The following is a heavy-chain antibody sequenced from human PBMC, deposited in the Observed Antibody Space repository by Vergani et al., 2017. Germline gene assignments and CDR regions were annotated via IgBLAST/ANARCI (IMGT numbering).Heavy chain of an antibody. CDR2: VYYSGTT. J-gene: IGHJ6*03. CDR3: ARCQTGYSRDWSTYFFYMDV. CDR1: GDAISRDTYS. V-gene: IGHV4-30-4*07. D-gene: IGHD3/OR15-3a*01. Sequence: QVKLQESGPGLVKPSETLSLTCTVSGDAISRDTYSWNWVRQPPGKPLEWIGSVYYSGTTYYNPSLGGRVTMSIDKSKNHFSLTLTSVTAADSAFYFCARCQTGYSRDWSTYFFYMDVWGKGTTVTVSS.